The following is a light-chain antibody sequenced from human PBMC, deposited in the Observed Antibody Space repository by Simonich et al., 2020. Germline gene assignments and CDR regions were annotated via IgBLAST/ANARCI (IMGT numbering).Light chain of an antibody. Sequence: DIQMTQSPSSLSASVGDRVTITCRASQGISNSLSWYQQKPGKAPKLLLYAASRLERWVPSRFSGSGSGTDYTLTISSLQPEDFATYYCQQYYSTPPTFGGGTKVEIK. CDR1: QGISNS. J-gene: IGKJ4*01. CDR3: QQYYSTPPT. CDR2: AAS. V-gene: IGKV1-NL1*01.